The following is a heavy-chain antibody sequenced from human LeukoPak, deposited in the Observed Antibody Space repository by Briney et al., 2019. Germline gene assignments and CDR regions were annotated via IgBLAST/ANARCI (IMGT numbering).Heavy chain of an antibody. D-gene: IGHD3-22*01. V-gene: IGHV3-74*01. CDR1: GFTFSNYW. Sequence: GGSLRLSCAASGFTFSNYWMHWVRQAPGKGLVWVSRIDSDGINTSYADSVKGRFTISRDNAKNTLNLQMNSLRAEDTAVYYCARDLGQYYDTSDNWFDPWGQGTLVTVSS. CDR2: IDSDGINT. J-gene: IGHJ5*02. CDR3: ARDLGQYYDTSDNWFDP.